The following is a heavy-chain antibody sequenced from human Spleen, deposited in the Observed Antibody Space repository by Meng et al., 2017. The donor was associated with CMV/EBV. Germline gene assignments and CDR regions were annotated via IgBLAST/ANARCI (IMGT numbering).Heavy chain of an antibody. D-gene: IGHD2/OR15-2a*01. CDR2: IIPILGIA. CDR1: GGTFSSYA. CDR3: ARDRLSLSFDL. Sequence: SVKVSCKASGGTFSSYAISWVRQAPGQGLEWMGGIIPILGIANYAQKFQGRVTMTIDVSTSTAYLELGSLRSDDTAVYFCARDRLSLSFDLWGQGSRVTVSS. J-gene: IGHJ4*02. V-gene: IGHV1-69*10.